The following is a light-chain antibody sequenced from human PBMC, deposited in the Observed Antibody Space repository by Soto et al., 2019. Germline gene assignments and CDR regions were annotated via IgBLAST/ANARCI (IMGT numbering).Light chain of an antibody. CDR1: SSDVGGYNY. V-gene: IGLV2-14*01. J-gene: IGLJ1*01. Sequence: QSALTQPAAESGSPGQSSTISCTGTSSDVGGYNYVSWYQQQSGKAPKLMIHEVSNRPSGVSNRFSGSKSGNTASLTISGLQAEDEADYYCSSYTSSRAYVFGIGTKV. CDR3: SSYTSSRAYV. CDR2: EVS.